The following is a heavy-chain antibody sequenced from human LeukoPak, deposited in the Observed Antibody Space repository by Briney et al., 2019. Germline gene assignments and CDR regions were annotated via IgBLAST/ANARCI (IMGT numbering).Heavy chain of an antibody. V-gene: IGHV1-69*06. J-gene: IGHJ4*02. Sequence: ASVKVSCKASGGTFSSYAISWVRQAPGQGLEWMGGIIPIFGTANYAQKFQGRVTITADKSTSTAYMELSSLRSDDTAVYYCARLPVTMVRGVFEYYFDYWGQGTLVTVSS. CDR1: GGTFSSYA. CDR3: ARLPVTMVRGVFEYYFDY. CDR2: IIPIFGTA. D-gene: IGHD3-10*01.